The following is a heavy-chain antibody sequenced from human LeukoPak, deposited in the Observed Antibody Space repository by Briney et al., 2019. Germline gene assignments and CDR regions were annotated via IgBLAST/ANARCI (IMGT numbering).Heavy chain of an antibody. CDR1: GGSISSYY. J-gene: IGHJ3*02. CDR2: IYYSGST. D-gene: IGHD2-2*01. CDR3: ARGDYCSSTSCFVNAFDI. V-gene: IGHV4-59*08. Sequence: PSETLSLTCTVSGGSISSYYWSWIRQPPGKGLEWIGYIYYSGSTNYNPFLKSRVTISVDTSKNQFSLKLSSVTAADTAVYYCARGDYCSSTSCFVNAFDIWGQGTMVTVSS.